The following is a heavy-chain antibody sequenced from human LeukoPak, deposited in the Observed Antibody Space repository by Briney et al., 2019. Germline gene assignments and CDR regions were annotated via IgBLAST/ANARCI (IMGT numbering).Heavy chain of an antibody. J-gene: IGHJ5*02. CDR1: GYTFTGYY. CDR2: INPNSGGT. D-gene: IGHD2-15*01. Sequence: ASVKVSCKASGYTFTGYYMHWVRQAPGQGLEWMGWINPNSGGTNYAQKFQGRVTMTRDTSISTAYMELRRLRSDDTAVYYCARALVVARGGWFDPWGQGTLVTVSS. V-gene: IGHV1-2*02. CDR3: ARALVVARGGWFDP.